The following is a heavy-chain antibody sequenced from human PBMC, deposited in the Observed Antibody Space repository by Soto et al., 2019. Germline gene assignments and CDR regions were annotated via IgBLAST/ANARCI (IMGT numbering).Heavy chain of an antibody. CDR1: GGSISSYY. J-gene: IGHJ5*02. Sequence: SETLSLTCTVSGGSISSYYWSWIRQPPGKGLEWIGYIYYSGSTNYNPSLKSRVTISVDTSKNQFSLKLSSVTAADTAVYYCARGGGSYSDWFDPWGQGTMVTVYS. V-gene: IGHV4-59*01. D-gene: IGHD2-15*01. CDR3: ARGGGSYSDWFDP. CDR2: IYYSGST.